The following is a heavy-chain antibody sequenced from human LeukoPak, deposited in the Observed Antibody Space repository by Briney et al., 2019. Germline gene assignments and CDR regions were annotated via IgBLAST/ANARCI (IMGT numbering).Heavy chain of an antibody. Sequence: GGSLRLSCAASGFTFSDYYMSWIRQAPGKGLEWVSYISSSGSTIYYADSVKGRFTISRDNAKNSLYLQMNSLRAEDTAVYYCAREERYSYGFFLLYTFDYWGQGTLVTVSS. CDR3: AREERYSYGFFLLYTFDY. V-gene: IGHV3-11*04. D-gene: IGHD5-18*01. J-gene: IGHJ4*02. CDR1: GFTFSDYY. CDR2: ISSSGSTI.